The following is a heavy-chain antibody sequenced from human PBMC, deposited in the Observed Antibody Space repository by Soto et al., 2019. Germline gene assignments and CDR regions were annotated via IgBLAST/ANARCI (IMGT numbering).Heavy chain of an antibody. V-gene: IGHV3-9*01. J-gene: IGHJ5*02. CDR3: AKGRHGQMVGANKWFDP. CDR2: ISGNRVTI. D-gene: IGHD2-15*01. CDR1: GFTFDDFV. Sequence: EVQLVESGGGLVRPGRSLRLSCAASGFTFDDFVMHWVRQAPGKGLEWVSSISGNRVTIGYADAVKGRFTISRDNAKNSLYLQMNNLRADDTALYYCAKGRHGQMVGANKWFDPWGQGTLVTVSS.